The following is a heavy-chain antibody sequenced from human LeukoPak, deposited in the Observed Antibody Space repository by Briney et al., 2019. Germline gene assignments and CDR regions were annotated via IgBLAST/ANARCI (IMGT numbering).Heavy chain of an antibody. J-gene: IGHJ4*02. Sequence: GGSLRLSCTASGFIFSTSWMTWVRQPPGKGLEWVSSIFQGGGEIHYADSVRGRFTISRDNSKSTLFLQMNSLRAEDTAIYYCATYRQVLLPFESWGQGTLVTVSS. CDR1: GFIFSTSW. V-gene: IGHV3-23*01. D-gene: IGHD5-18*01. CDR2: IFQGGGEI. CDR3: ATYRQVLLPFES.